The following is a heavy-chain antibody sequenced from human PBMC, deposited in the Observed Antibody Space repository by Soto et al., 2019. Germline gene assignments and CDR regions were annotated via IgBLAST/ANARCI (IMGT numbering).Heavy chain of an antibody. CDR3: ARVKGSGYHNWFDP. J-gene: IGHJ5*02. Sequence: VASVKVSCKASGYTFTSYGISWVRQAPGQGLEWMGWISAYNGNTNYAQKLQGSVIMTTDTSTSTAYMVLRSLRSVYTAVYYCARVKGSGYHNWFDPWGQGTLVTVSS. CDR2: ISAYNGNT. V-gene: IGHV1-18*01. CDR1: GYTFTSYG. D-gene: IGHD3-22*01.